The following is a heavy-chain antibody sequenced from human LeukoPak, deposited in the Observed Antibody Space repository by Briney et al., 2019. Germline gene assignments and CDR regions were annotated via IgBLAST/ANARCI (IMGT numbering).Heavy chain of an antibody. CDR2: IRSEADNNAT. CDR3: ARAVFGAMPAATNYWFDP. CDR1: GFTFSGSA. D-gene: IGHD2-2*01. V-gene: IGHV3-73*01. J-gene: IGHJ5*02. Sequence: PGGSLRLSCAASGFTFSGSAMHWVRQTSGKGLEWVGRIRSEADNNATAYAASVKGRFTISRDDSKNTAYLQMNSLKTEDTAVYYCARAVFGAMPAATNYWFDPWGQGTLVTVSS.